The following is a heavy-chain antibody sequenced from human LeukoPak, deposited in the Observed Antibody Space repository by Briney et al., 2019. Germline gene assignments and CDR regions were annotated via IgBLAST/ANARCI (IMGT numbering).Heavy chain of an antibody. CDR1: GFTFSSYA. CDR2: ISGSGGST. V-gene: IGHV3-23*01. CDR3: AKDKRNLLLWFGDDLGRYFDY. D-gene: IGHD3-10*01. Sequence: GGSLRLSCAASGFTFSSYAMSWVRQAPGKGLEWVSAISGSGGSTYYADSVKGRFTISRDNSKNTLYLQMNSLRAEDTAVYYCAKDKRNLLLWFGDDLGRYFDYWGQGTLVTVSS. J-gene: IGHJ4*02.